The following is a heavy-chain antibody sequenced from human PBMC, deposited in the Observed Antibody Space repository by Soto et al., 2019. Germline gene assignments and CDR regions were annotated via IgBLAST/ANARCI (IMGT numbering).Heavy chain of an antibody. CDR3: AKDKQLVDRGEFDY. D-gene: IGHD6-6*01. CDR2: ISYDGSNK. J-gene: IGHJ4*02. V-gene: IGHV3-30*18. CDR1: GFTFSSYG. Sequence: GGSLRLSCAASGFTFSSYGMHWVRQAPGKGLEWVAVISYDGSNKYYADSVKGRFTISRDNSKNTLYLQMNSLRAEDTAVYYCAKDKQLVDRGEFDYWGQGTLVTVSS.